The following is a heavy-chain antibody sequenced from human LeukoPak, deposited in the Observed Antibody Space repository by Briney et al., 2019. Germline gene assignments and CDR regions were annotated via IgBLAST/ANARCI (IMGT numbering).Heavy chain of an antibody. V-gene: IGHV4-59*08. J-gene: IGHJ4*02. CDR1: GGSISSSY. D-gene: IGHD5-24*01. CDR3: ANTERWLHWDN. Sequence: SETLSPTCTVSGGSISSSYWSWIRQPPGKGLEWIGHISNSGSTNYNPSLKSRVTISLDTSKSQFSLRLSSVTAADTAVYYCANTERWLHWDNWGQGSLVTVSS. CDR2: ISNSGST.